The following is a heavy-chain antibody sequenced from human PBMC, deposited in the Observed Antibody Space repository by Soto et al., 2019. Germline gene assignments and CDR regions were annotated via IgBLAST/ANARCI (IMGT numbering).Heavy chain of an antibody. V-gene: IGHV3-21*01. J-gene: IGHJ4*02. CDR3: ARESEDLTSTFEY. Sequence: GGSLRLSCAASGFTFTRYSMNWVRQAPGKGLEWVSSISSTTNYIYYADSMKGRFTVSRDNAKNSVYLEMNSLSAEDTALYYCARESEDLTSTFEYWGQGTLVTVSS. CDR2: ISSTTNYI. CDR1: GFTFTRYS.